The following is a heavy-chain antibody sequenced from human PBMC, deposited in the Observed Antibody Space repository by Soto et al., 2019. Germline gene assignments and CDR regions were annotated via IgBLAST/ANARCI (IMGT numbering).Heavy chain of an antibody. CDR3: AKRTSGTTWGESDY. J-gene: IGHJ4*02. V-gene: IGHV1-18*04. CDR2: ISGYSGNA. D-gene: IGHD3-10*02. Sequence: QVQVMQSGAEVKTPGDSVKVSCKTSGYSFSDYCINWVRQAHGQGLEWMGWISGYSGNANLAQKFQGRVTMTTDKTTRTAYMELRRLRSDDTAVYYCAKRTSGTTWGESDYWGQGPLVTVSS. CDR1: GYSFSDYC.